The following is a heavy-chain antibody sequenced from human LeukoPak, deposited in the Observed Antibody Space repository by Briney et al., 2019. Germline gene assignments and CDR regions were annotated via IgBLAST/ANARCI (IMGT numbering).Heavy chain of an antibody. V-gene: IGHV1-18*01. CDR1: GYSFINYG. J-gene: IGHJ6*02. CDR2: ISTYNGDT. CDR3: ARGLVRFLEWLPSYYYYGMDV. Sequence: RASVKVSCKASGYSFINYGVSWVRQAPGQGLEWMGWISTYNGDTNYAQKLQGRVTMTTDTSTSTAYMELRSLGSDDTAVYYCARGLVRFLEWLPSYYYYGMDVWGQGTTVTVSS. D-gene: IGHD3-3*01.